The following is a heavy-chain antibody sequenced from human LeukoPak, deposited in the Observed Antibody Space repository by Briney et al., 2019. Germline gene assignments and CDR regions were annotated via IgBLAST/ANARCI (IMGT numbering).Heavy chain of an antibody. CDR2: ISSSGSTI. D-gene: IGHD3-10*01. CDR1: GFTFSSYE. J-gene: IGHJ4*02. CDR3: AKGDPYGSGSYPVDY. Sequence: PGGSLRLSCAASGFTFSSYEMNWVRQAPGKGLEWVSYISSSGSTIYYADSVKGRFTISRDNAKNSLYLQMSSLRAEDTAVYYCAKGDPYGSGSYPVDYWGQGTLVTVSS. V-gene: IGHV3-48*03.